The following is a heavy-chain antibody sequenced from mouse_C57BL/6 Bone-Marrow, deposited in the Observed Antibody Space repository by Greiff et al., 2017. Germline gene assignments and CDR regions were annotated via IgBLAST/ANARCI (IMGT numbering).Heavy chain of an antibody. V-gene: IGHV1-55*01. Sequence: QVQLQQPGAELVKPGASVKMSCKASGYNFTSYWIPWVKQRPGQGLEWIGDIYPGSGSTNYNAKFKSKATLTVDTSSSTAYMQLSSLTSEDSAVYYCASGRTENWYFDVWGTGTTVTVSS. CDR3: ASGRTENWYFDV. J-gene: IGHJ1*03. CDR2: IYPGSGST. CDR1: GYNFTSYW. D-gene: IGHD4-1*01.